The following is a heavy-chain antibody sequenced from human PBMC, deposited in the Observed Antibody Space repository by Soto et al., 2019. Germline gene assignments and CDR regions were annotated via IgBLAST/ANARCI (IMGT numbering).Heavy chain of an antibody. CDR3: ASHYGGNDY. V-gene: IGHV3-53*02. CDR1: GFTVSSNY. Sequence: EVQLVETGGGLIQPGGYLRLSCAASGFTVSSNYMSWVRQAPGKGLEWVSVIYSGGSTYYAESVKGRFTISRDNSKNTLDLQMKSLRAEDTAVYYCASHYGGNDYWGQGTLVTVSS. CDR2: IYSGGST. J-gene: IGHJ4*02. D-gene: IGHD4-17*01.